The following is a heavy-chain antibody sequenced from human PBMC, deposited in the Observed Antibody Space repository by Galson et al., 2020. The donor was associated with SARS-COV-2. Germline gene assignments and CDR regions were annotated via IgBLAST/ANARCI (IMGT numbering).Heavy chain of an antibody. Sequence: GKYLKLSCEATGLTIGTHYMNWVRRAPGKRLEWVSIIFDDESTYYADSVRGRFTISRDNSKNILYLQMNNLKVEDSAVYYCARAWGYYFDSRWDSWGQGSLVTVSS. CDR1: GLTIGTHY. CDR2: IFDDEST. CDR3: ARAWGYYFDSRWDS. V-gene: IGHV3-53*05. D-gene: IGHD3-22*01. J-gene: IGHJ5*01.